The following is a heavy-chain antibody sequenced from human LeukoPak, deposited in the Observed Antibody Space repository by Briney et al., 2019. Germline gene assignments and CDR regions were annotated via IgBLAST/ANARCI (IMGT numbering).Heavy chain of an antibody. CDR2: ISSSSSTI. J-gene: IGHJ4*02. D-gene: IGHD5-24*01. CDR3: ARSDGWVDY. V-gene: IGHV3-48*01. Sequence: PGGSLRLSCAASGFTFSSYSMNWVRQAPGKGLEWVSYISSSSSTIYYADSVEGRFTISRDNAKNSLYLQMNSLGAEDTAVYYCARSDGWVDYWGQGTLVTVSS. CDR1: GFTFSSYS.